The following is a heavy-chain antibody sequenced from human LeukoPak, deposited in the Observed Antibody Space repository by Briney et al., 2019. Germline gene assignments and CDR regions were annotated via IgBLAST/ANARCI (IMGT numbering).Heavy chain of an antibody. CDR1: GGSISSYY. J-gene: IGHJ4*02. CDR2: IYTSGST. CDR3: ARGLRVVVAATPFDY. V-gene: IGHV4-4*07. D-gene: IGHD2-15*01. Sequence: SETLSLTCTVSGGSISSYYWSWIRQPAGKGLEWIGRIYTSGSTNYNPSLKSRVTISVDTSKNQFSLKLSSVTAADTAVYYCARGLRVVVAATPFDYWGQGTLVTVSS.